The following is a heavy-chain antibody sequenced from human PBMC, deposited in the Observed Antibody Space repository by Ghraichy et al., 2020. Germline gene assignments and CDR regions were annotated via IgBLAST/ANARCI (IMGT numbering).Heavy chain of an antibody. D-gene: IGHD2/OR15-2a*01. CDR2: ISSSGHIT. J-gene: IGHJ4*02. CDR1: GFIFSSHE. CDR3: AGGREYQGAFDL. Sequence: GGSLRLSCAVSGFIFSSHEMTWVRQAPGKGLEWVSYISSSGHITRYADSVIGRFTVSRDNAKNSVFLQMNSLRAEDTAVYYCAGGREYQGAFDLWGQGTLVTVSS. V-gene: IGHV3-48*03.